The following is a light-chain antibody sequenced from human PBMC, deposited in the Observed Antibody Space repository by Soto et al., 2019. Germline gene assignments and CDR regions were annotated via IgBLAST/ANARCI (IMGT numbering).Light chain of an antibody. CDR3: QQYGSSPPT. J-gene: IGKJ1*01. CDR2: GTS. Sequence: EIVLTQSPGTLSVSPGERATLSCRASQTISSNYLAWYQQKPGQAPSLLIYGTSSRATGIPDRFSGSGSGTDFTLTISRLEPEDSAIYYCQQYGSSPPTFGQGTKVEIK. CDR1: QTISSNY. V-gene: IGKV3-20*01.